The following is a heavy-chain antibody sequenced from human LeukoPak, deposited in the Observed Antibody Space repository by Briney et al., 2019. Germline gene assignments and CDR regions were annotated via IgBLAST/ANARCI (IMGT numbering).Heavy chain of an antibody. CDR1: GFTFSSYG. CDR2: IRYDGSNK. Sequence: GGSXRXXCAASGFTFSSYGMHWVRQAPGKGLEWVAFIRYDGSNKYYADSVKGRFTISRDNSKNTLYLQMNSLRAEDTAVYYCANLGRVVNWFDPWGQGALVTVSS. J-gene: IGHJ5*02. D-gene: IGHD3-22*01. V-gene: IGHV3-30*02. CDR3: ANLGRVVNWFDP.